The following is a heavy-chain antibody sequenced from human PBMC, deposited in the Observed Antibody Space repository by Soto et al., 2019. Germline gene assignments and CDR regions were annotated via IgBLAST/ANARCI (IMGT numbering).Heavy chain of an antibody. CDR3: AKDRDFVARVYWFDP. CDR2: ISGSGGST. J-gene: IGHJ5*02. CDR1: GFTFISYA. D-gene: IGHD3-3*01. Sequence: GGSLRLSCAASGFTFISYAMSWVRQAPGKGLEWVSAISGSGGSTYYADSVKGRFTISRDNSKNTLYLQMNSLRAEDTAVYYCAKDRDFVARVYWFDPCGQGTLATVSS. V-gene: IGHV3-23*01.